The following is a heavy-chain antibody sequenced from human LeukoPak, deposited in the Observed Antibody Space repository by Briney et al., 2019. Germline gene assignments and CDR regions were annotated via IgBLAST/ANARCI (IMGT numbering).Heavy chain of an antibody. D-gene: IGHD6-13*01. CDR2: IYYSGST. CDR1: GGSISSSSYY. J-gene: IGHJ6*02. CDR3: ARRDSSSWPGPDGYYYGMDV. V-gene: IGHV4-39*01. Sequence: SETLSLTCTVSGGSISSSSYYWGWIRQPPGKGLEWIGSIYYSGSTYYNPSLKSRVTISVDTSKNQFSLKPSSVTAADTAVYYCARRDSSSWPGPDGYYYGMDVWGQGTTVTVSS.